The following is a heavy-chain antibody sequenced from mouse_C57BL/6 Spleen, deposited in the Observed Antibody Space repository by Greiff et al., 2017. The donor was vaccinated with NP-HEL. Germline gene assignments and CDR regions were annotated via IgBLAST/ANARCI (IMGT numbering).Heavy chain of an antibody. CDR2: ISSGSSTI. D-gene: IGHD2-2*01. CDR3: ARGGYDGWYFDV. J-gene: IGHJ1*03. CDR1: GFTFSDYG. Sequence: VQLKESGGGLVKPGGSLKLSCAASGFTFSDYGMHWVRQAPEKGLEWVAYISSGSSTIYYADTVKGRFTISRDNAKNTLFLQMTSLRSEDTAMYYCARGGYDGWYFDVWGTGTTVTVSS. V-gene: IGHV5-17*01.